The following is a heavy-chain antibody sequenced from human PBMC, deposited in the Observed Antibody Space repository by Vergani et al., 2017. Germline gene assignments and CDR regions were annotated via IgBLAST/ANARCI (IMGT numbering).Heavy chain of an antibody. CDR1: GFTFSDYY. D-gene: IGHD6-13*01. Sequence: QVQLVESGGGLVKPGGSLRLSCAASGFTFSDYYMRWIRQAPGKGLEWVSYISSSGSTIYYADSVKGRFTISRDNAKNSLYLQMNSLRAEDTAVYYCASARLRSSSWYRFKSYGMDGWGQGTTVTVSS. V-gene: IGHV3-11*01. CDR2: ISSSGSTI. J-gene: IGHJ6*02. CDR3: ASARLRSSSWYRFKSYGMDG.